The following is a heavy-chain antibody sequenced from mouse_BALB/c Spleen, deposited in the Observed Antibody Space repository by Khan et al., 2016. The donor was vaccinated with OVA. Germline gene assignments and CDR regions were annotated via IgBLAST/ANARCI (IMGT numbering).Heavy chain of an antibody. CDR1: GFTFSSFG. D-gene: IGHD2-1*01. CDR3: ARSGGNFHWYFDV. J-gene: IGHJ1*01. V-gene: IGHV5-17*02. Sequence: EVKLVESGGGLVQPRGSRKLSCAASGFTFSSFGIHWVRQAPKKGLEWVAYISSGSSTIYYVDTVKGRFTISRDIPKNTLFLQMTSLRSEDTAMYYCARSGGNFHWYFDVWGAGTSVTVSS. CDR2: ISSGSSTI.